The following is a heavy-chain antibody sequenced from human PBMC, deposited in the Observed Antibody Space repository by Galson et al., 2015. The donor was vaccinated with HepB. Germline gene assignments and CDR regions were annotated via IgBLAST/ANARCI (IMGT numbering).Heavy chain of an antibody. CDR3: ARVSAEGYYYYYYYMDV. Sequence: SVKVSCKASGYTFTSYGISWVRQAPGQGLEWMGWISAYNGNTNYAQKLQGRVTMTTDTSTSTAYMELRSLRSDDTAVYYCARVSAEGYYYYYYYMDVWGKGTTVTVSS. J-gene: IGHJ6*03. CDR2: ISAYNGNT. CDR1: GYTFTSYG. V-gene: IGHV1-18*01.